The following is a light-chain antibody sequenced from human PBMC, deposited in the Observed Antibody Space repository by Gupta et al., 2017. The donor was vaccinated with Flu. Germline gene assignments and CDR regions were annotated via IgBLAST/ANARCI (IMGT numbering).Light chain of an antibody. Sequence: QSMLPQPPSVSGTPWQTVSISCSGISSNVGNSVFNWYQQPPGSAPKLLIYSDNQRPAGVPDRFSGSKSGTSASLAISGLQSEDEADYFCSAWDDSLNGVIFGGGTKLTVV. V-gene: IGLV1-44*01. CDR2: SDN. J-gene: IGLJ2*01. CDR1: SSNVGNSV. CDR3: SAWDDSLNGVI.